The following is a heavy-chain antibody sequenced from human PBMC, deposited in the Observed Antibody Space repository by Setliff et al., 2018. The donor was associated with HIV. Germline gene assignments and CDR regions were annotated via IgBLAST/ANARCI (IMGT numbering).Heavy chain of an antibody. V-gene: IGHV3-30-3*01. CDR2: IGYDGSKE. CDR1: GFIFSDYA. CDR3: ARDPRFDAFDI. J-gene: IGHJ3*02. Sequence: SCAASGFIFSDYAIPWVRQAPAKGLEWVAVIGYDGSKEYYADSVKGRFTVSRDNSKNTLYLQMNSLRGEDTAVYYCARDPRFDAFDIWGQGTMVTVSS.